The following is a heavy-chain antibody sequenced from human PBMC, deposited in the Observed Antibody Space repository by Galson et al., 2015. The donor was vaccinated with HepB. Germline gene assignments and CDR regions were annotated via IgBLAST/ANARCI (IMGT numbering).Heavy chain of an antibody. V-gene: IGHV3-7*03. CDR1: GFSFSNYW. D-gene: IGHD2-2*01. CDR3: ARDRCSSTSCFSDY. J-gene: IGHJ4*02. CDR2: IKQDGSEQ. Sequence: SLRLSCAASGFSFSNYWMSWVRQAPGKGLEWVANIKQDGSEQYYVDSVKGRFTISRDNAKNSLYLQMNSLRAEDTAVYYCARDRCSSTSCFSDYWGQGALVTVSS.